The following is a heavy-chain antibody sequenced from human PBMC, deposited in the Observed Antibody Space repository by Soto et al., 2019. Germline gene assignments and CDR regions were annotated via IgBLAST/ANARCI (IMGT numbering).Heavy chain of an antibody. J-gene: IGHJ3*02. D-gene: IGHD3-10*01. V-gene: IGHV3-23*01. Sequence: GGSLRLSCAASGFTFSSYAMSWVRQAPGKGLEWVSAISGSGGSTYYADSVKGRFTISRDNSKNTLYLQMNSLRAEDTAVYYCAKAGGVLWFGEGEAFDIWGQGTMVTISS. CDR1: GFTFSSYA. CDR2: ISGSGGST. CDR3: AKAGGVLWFGEGEAFDI.